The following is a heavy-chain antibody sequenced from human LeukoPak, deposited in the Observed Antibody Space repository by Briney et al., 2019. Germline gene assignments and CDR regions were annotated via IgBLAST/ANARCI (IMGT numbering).Heavy chain of an antibody. D-gene: IGHD6-19*01. Sequence: ASQTLSLTCTVSGGSISSSSYYWGWIRQPAGEGLEWIGSIYYSGSTYYNPSLKSRVTISVDTSKNQFSLKLSSVTAADTAVYYCATSSGWDPFDYWGQGTLVTVSS. CDR1: GGSISSSSYY. V-gene: IGHV4-39*07. CDR2: IYYSGST. J-gene: IGHJ4*02. CDR3: ATSSGWDPFDY.